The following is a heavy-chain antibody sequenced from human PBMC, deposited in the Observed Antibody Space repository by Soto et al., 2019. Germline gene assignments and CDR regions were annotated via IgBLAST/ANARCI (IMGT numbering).Heavy chain of an antibody. CDR3: ARGNKLSLYPQLDY. D-gene: IGHD3-16*02. CDR1: GYTVTGNY. CDR2: INVNSGGT. V-gene: IGHV1-2*04. J-gene: IGHJ4*02. Sequence: QVPPVQSGAEVKKPGASVKVSCKASGYTVTGNYMHWVRQAHGQGFEWMGWINVNSGGTKYAQKFQGWVTMTRDTSISTAYMELSRVRSDDTAVYYCARGNKLSLYPQLDYWGQGTLVTVSS.